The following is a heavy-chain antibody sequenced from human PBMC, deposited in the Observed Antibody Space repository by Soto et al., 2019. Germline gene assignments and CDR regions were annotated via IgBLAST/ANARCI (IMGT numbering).Heavy chain of an antibody. CDR2: ISGDGGST. J-gene: IGHJ6*02. Sequence: GGSLRLSCAASGFTFDDYAMHWVRQAPGKGLEWVSLISGDGGSTYYADSVQGRFNISRDNSKNSLYLQMNNLTTEDIDVDYCAENIIPRGEYSYGPVDYYDGMDVWGQGTTVTVSS. CDR1: GFTFDDYA. CDR3: AENIIPRGEYSYGPVDYYDGMDV. V-gene: IGHV3-43*02. D-gene: IGHD5-18*01.